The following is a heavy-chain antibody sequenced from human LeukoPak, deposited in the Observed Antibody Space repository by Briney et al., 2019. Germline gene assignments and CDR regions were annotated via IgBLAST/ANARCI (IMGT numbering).Heavy chain of an antibody. D-gene: IGHD3-10*01. V-gene: IGHV4-59*01. CDR2: IYYSGST. CDR3: ARVSGDLVAADAFDI. J-gene: IGHJ3*02. CDR1: GGSISSYY. Sequence: PSETLSLTCTVSGGSISSYYWSWIRQPPGKGLEWIGYIYYSGSTNYNPSLKSRVTISVDTSKNQFSLKLSSVTAADTAVYYCARVSGDLVAADAFDIWGQGTMVTVSS.